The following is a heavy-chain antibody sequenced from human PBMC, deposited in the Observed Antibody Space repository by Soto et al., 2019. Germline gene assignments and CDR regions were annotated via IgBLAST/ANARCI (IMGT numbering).Heavy chain of an antibody. D-gene: IGHD6-19*01. CDR2: MNPNSGNT. J-gene: IGHJ5*02. V-gene: IGHV1-8*01. CDR3: ARVPIAVARAPRNNWFDP. Sequence: ASVKVSCKASGYTFTSYDINWVRQATGQGLEWMGWMNPNSGNTGYAQKFQGRVTMTRNTSISTAYMELSSLRSEDTAVYYCARVPIAVARAPRNNWFDPWGQGTLVTVSS. CDR1: GYTFTSYD.